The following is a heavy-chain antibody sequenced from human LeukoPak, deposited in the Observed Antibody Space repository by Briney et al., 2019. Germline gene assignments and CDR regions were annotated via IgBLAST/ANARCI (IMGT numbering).Heavy chain of an antibody. Sequence: SETLSLTCAVYGGSFSGYYWSWIRQPPGKGLEWIGEINHSGSTYYNPSLKSRVTISVDRSKNQFSLKLSSVTAADTAVYYCARGVSMVRGVITGYGMDVWGKGTTVTVSS. J-gene: IGHJ6*04. V-gene: IGHV4-34*01. CDR1: GGSFSGYY. CDR2: INHSGST. CDR3: ARGVSMVRGVITGYGMDV. D-gene: IGHD3-10*01.